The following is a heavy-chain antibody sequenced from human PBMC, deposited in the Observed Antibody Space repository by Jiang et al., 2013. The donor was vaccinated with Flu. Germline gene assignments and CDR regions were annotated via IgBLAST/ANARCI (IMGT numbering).Heavy chain of an antibody. CDR1: GGSFSGYY. V-gene: IGHV4-34*01. CDR2: INHSGST. D-gene: IGHD6-6*01. CDR3: ARGSTGIAARF. Sequence: QVQMQESGPGLLKPSETLSLTCAVYGGSFSGYYWTWIRQPPGKGLEWIGEINHSGSTDYNPSLKSRVTMSVDTSKNQFSLKLSSVTAADTAVYYCARGSTGIAARFWGQGTLVTVSS. J-gene: IGHJ4*02.